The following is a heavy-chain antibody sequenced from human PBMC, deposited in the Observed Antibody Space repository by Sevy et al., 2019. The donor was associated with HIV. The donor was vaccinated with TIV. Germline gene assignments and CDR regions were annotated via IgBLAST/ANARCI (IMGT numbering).Heavy chain of an antibody. Sequence: GGSLRLSCAASGFTFSSYGMHWVRQAPGKGLEWVAVIWYDGSNKYYADSVKGRFTISRDNSKNTLYLQVNSLRAEDTAVYYCARDRTYYYDSSGYYSPDAFDIWGQGTMVTVSS. V-gene: IGHV3-33*01. D-gene: IGHD3-22*01. J-gene: IGHJ3*02. CDR1: GFTFSSYG. CDR3: ARDRTYYYDSSGYYSPDAFDI. CDR2: IWYDGSNK.